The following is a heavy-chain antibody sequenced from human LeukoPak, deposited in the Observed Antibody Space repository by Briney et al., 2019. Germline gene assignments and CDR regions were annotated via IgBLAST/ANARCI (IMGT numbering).Heavy chain of an antibody. J-gene: IGHJ4*02. CDR1: GFTFSSYS. D-gene: IGHD3-22*01. Sequence: GGSLRLSCAASGFTFSSYSMNWVRQAPGKGLEWVSYISSSSSTIYYADSVKGRFTISRDNAKNSLYLQMNSLRAADTAVYYCARSGDYYGSSDYFSDGALFDLWGQGTLVTVSS. CDR2: ISSSSSTI. CDR3: ARSGDYYGSSDYFSDGALFDL. V-gene: IGHV3-48*04.